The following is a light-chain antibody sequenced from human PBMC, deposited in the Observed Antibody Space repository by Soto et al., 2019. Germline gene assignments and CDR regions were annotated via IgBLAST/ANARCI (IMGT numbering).Light chain of an antibody. J-gene: IGKJ3*01. CDR2: GAS. Sequence: IVMTQSPASLSPSLGERAALSCRASQSINSELAWYQQKPGQPPKLLIYGASTRQTGVPSRFTGSGSGSDFTLTISGLQSEDFAIYYCQQGNSWPLPFGPGTKVDI. CDR3: QQGNSWPLP. V-gene: IGKV3-15*01. CDR1: QSINSE.